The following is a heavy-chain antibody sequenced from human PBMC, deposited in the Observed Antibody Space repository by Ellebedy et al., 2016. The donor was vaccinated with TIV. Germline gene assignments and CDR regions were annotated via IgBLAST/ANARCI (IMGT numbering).Heavy chain of an antibody. Sequence: ASVKVSXXASGYTFTGYYMHWVRQATGQGLEWMGWMNPNSGNTGYAQKFQGRVTMTRNTSTSTVYMELSSLRSEDTAVYYCARAVRDYYYYMDVWGKGTTVTVSS. CDR2: MNPNSGNT. V-gene: IGHV1-8*02. CDR3: ARAVRDYYYYMDV. J-gene: IGHJ6*03. CDR1: GYTFTGYY.